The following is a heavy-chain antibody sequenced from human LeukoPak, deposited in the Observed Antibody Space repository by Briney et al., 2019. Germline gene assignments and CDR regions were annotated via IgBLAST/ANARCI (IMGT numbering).Heavy chain of an antibody. Sequence: ASVKVSCKASGYTFTGYYMHWVRQAPGQGLEWMGWINPNSGGTNYAQKFQGRVTMTRDTSISTAYMELSRLRSDDTAVYYCARAAAAGTLRVWFYYYYMDVWGKGTTVTISS. V-gene: IGHV1-2*02. CDR2: INPNSGGT. D-gene: IGHD6-13*01. CDR3: ARAAAAGTLRVWFYYYYMDV. J-gene: IGHJ6*03. CDR1: GYTFTGYY.